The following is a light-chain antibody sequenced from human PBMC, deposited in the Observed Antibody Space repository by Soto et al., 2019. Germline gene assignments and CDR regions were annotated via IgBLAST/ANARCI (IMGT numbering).Light chain of an antibody. CDR2: AAS. Sequence: IQVTQSPSSLSASVGDRVPITCRASQSISSYLNWYQQKPGKAPKLLIYAASSLQSGVPSRFSGSGSGTDFTLTISSLQPEDFATYYCQQSYSTPRTFGQGTKVDIK. V-gene: IGKV1-39*01. CDR1: QSISSY. CDR3: QQSYSTPRT. J-gene: IGKJ1*01.